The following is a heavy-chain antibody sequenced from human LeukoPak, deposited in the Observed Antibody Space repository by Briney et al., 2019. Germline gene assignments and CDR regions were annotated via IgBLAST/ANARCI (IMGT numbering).Heavy chain of an antibody. CDR3: AKGYYDYVWGSYYFDY. Sequence: GGSLRLSCAASGFTFSSYWMHWVRQAPGKGLVWVSRINSDGSSTSYADSVKGRFTISRDNAKNTLYLQMNSLRAEDTAVYYCAKGYYDYVWGSYYFDYWGQGTLVTVSS. J-gene: IGHJ4*02. CDR2: INSDGSST. D-gene: IGHD3-16*01. CDR1: GFTFSSYW. V-gene: IGHV3-74*01.